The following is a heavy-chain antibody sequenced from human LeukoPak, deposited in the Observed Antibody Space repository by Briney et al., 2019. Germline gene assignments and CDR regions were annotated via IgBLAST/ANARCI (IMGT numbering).Heavy chain of an antibody. CDR2: ISSSSNI. J-gene: IGHJ4*02. D-gene: IGHD6-13*01. Sequence: GGSLRLSCAASGFTFSSYSMNWVRQAPGKELEWVSSISSSSNIYYADSVKGRFTISRDNAKNSLYLQMNSLRAEDTAVYYCARGSSSSPKGAYWGQGTLVTVSS. V-gene: IGHV3-21*01. CDR1: GFTFSSYS. CDR3: ARGSSSSPKGAY.